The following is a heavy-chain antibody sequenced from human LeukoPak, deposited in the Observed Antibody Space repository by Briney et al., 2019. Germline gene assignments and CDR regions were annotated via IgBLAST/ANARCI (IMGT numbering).Heavy chain of an antibody. J-gene: IGHJ4*02. CDR1: GFTFSSYA. V-gene: IGHV3-23*01. CDR2: ISGSGGST. D-gene: IGHD6-13*01. Sequence: TGGSLRLSCAASGFTFSSYAMSWVRQAPGKGLEWVSAISGSGGSTYYADSVKGRFTISRDNSKNTLYLQMNSLRAEDTAVYYCAKDVPAAGIRGTYFDYWGQGTLVTVPS. CDR3: AKDVPAAGIRGTYFDY.